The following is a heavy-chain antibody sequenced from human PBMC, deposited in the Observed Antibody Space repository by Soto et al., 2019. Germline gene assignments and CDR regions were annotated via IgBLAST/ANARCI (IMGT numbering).Heavy chain of an antibody. CDR1: GGSISSSSYY. CDR2: IYYSGST. Sequence: SETLSLTCTVSGGSISSSSYYWGWIRQPPGKGLEWIGIIYYSGSTYYNPSLKSRVTISRDNAKNSLYLQMNSLRAEDTAVYYCARDPAYYDILTGYYNDYYYYGMDVWGQGTTVTVSS. D-gene: IGHD3-9*01. J-gene: IGHJ6*02. CDR3: ARDPAYYDILTGYYNDYYYYGMDV. V-gene: IGHV4-39*02.